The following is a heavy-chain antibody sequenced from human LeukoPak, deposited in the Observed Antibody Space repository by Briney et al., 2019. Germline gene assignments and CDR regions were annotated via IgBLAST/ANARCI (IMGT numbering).Heavy chain of an antibody. V-gene: IGHV1-2*02. J-gene: IGHJ1*01. CDR1: GYGFAGNY. Sequence: ASGKLCCNGAGYGFAGNYLDLGRDGPGQGLESMSWIDPYTGNTHYAQKFQGRLTVTRDTSISTTYMELSWLPSDDTAMYYCARESSASEHWGQGTPVTVSS. D-gene: IGHD1-26*01. CDR2: IDPYTGNT. CDR3: ARESSASEH.